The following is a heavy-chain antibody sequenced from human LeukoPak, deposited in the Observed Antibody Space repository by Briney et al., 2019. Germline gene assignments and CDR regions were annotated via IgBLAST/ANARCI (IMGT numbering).Heavy chain of an antibody. CDR2: INPNSGGT. Sequence: EASVKVSCKASGYTFIGYYMHWVRQAPGQGLEWMGWINPNSGGTKYAQKFQGRVTMTRDTSISTAYMELSRLRSDDTAVYYCAKDQARASSPMDVWGTGTTVTVSS. J-gene: IGHJ6*03. V-gene: IGHV1-2*02. CDR1: GYTFIGYY. CDR3: AKDQARASSPMDV.